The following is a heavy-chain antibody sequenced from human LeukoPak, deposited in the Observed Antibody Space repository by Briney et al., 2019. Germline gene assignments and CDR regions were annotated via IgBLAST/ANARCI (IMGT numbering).Heavy chain of an antibody. CDR3: ARQEDSGTYPFDY. D-gene: IGHD1-26*01. Sequence: SETLSLTCTVSGGSISSYYWSWIRQPPGKGLEWIGYIYYSGSTNYNPSLKSRVTISVDTSKNQFSLNLSSVIAADTAVYYCARQEDSGTYPFDYWGQGTLVTVSS. CDR1: GGSISSYY. CDR2: IYYSGST. J-gene: IGHJ4*02. V-gene: IGHV4-59*08.